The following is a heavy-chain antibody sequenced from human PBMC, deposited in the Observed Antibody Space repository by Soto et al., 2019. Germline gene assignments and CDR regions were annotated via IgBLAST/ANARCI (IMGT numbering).Heavy chain of an antibody. Sequence: EVQLVESGGGLVQPGGSLRLSCAASGFTVSSNYMRWVRQAPGKGLEWVSVIYSGGSTYYADSVKGRFTISRDNSKNTLYLQMNSLRAEDTAVYYCARDGVVAATPEYFQHWGQGTLVTVSS. CDR2: IYSGGST. J-gene: IGHJ1*01. V-gene: IGHV3-66*01. CDR1: GFTVSSNY. CDR3: ARDGVVAATPEYFQH. D-gene: IGHD2-15*01.